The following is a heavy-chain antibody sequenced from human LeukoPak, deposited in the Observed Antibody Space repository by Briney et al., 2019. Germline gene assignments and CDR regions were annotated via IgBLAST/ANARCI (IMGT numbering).Heavy chain of an antibody. V-gene: IGHV3-9*01. CDR2: ITWNSGSI. J-gene: IGHJ4*02. CDR3: AKDYDSSGYGSGDY. D-gene: IGHD3-22*01. CDR1: GFTFSSYW. Sequence: GGSLRLSCAASGFTFSSYWMHWVRQAPGKGLEWVSGITWNSGSIGYADSVKGRFTISRDNAKNSLYLQMNSLRAEDTALYYCAKDYDSSGYGSGDYWGQGTLVTVSS.